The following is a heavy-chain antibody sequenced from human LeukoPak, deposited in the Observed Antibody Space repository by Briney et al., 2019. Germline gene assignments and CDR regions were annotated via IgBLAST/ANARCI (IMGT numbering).Heavy chain of an antibody. CDR2: VKSKNVGGTT. CDR1: GFTFNNAW. CDR3: TSHAAFDP. J-gene: IGHJ5*02. V-gene: IGHV3-15*01. Sequence: GGSLRLSCAASGFTFNNAWMNWVRQAPGKGLEWVGRVKSKNVGGTTDYAAPVKGRFTISRDDSKNTVYLQMNSLKIEDTAVYYCTSHAAFDPWGQGTLVTVSS.